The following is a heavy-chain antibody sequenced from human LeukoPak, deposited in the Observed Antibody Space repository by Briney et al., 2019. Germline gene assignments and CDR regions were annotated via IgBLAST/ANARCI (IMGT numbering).Heavy chain of an antibody. Sequence: GGSLRLSCAASGFNFRDYEMNWVRQARGKGLEWLSYISGSSGIIYYADSVKGRFSISRDNAKNSLYLQMNSLRAEHTAIYYCTRDSFFDGNYRPDYFDCWGQGTLVTVSS. J-gene: IGHJ4*02. V-gene: IGHV3-48*03. CDR2: ISGSSGII. CDR3: TRDSFFDGNYRPDYFDC. CDR1: GFNFRDYE. D-gene: IGHD4-11*01.